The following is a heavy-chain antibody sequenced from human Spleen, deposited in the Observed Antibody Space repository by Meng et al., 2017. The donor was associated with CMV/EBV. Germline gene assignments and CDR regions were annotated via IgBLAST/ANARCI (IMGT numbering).Heavy chain of an antibody. CDR3: ARDLGFLEYGGCYWFDP. CDR1: GGSISSYY. V-gene: IGHV4-59*01. D-gene: IGHD3-3*01. Sequence: SETLSLTCTVSGGSISSYYWSWLRQPPGKGLEWIGYIFNSGNTNYNPSLKSRVTISVDTSKNQFSLKLSSVTAADTAVYYCARDLGFLEYGGCYWFDPWGQGTLVTVSS. J-gene: IGHJ5*02. CDR2: IFNSGNT.